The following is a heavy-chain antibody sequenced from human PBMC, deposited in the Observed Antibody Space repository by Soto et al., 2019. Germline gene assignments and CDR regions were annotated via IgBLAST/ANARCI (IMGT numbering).Heavy chain of an antibody. Sequence: GGSLRLSCAASGFTFSSYSMNWVRQAPGKGLEWVSSISSSSSYIYYADSVKGRFTISRDNAKNSLYLQMNSLRAEDTAVYYCARDGLAVAGWGDYYYYGMDVWGQGTTVTVSS. CDR2: ISSSSSYI. V-gene: IGHV3-21*01. CDR1: GFTFSSYS. CDR3: ARDGLAVAGWGDYYYYGMDV. J-gene: IGHJ6*02. D-gene: IGHD6-19*01.